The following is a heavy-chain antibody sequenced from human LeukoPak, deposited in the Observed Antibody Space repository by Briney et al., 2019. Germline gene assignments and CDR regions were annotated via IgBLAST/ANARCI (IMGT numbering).Heavy chain of an antibody. D-gene: IGHD4-17*01. V-gene: IGHV4-59*08. CDR2: INNRGTT. J-gene: IGHJ4*02. Sequence: SETLSLTCTVSGDSITSDYWSWIRQPPGKGLEWIGFINNRGTTSYNPSLTSRVTISRDMSKNQFALKLSSVSAADTAVYYRARYRDGDRDISLDIWGQGTLVTVSS. CDR3: ARYRDGDRDISLDI. CDR1: GDSITSDY.